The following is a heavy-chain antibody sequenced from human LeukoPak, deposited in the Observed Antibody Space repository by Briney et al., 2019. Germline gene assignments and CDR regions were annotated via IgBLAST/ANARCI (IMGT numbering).Heavy chain of an antibody. CDR2: IYTSGST. Sequence: KSSETLSLTCTVSGGSISSYYWSWIRQPAGKGLEWIGRIYTSGSTNYNPSLKSRVTMSVDTSKNQFSLKLSSVTAADTAVYYCARTPGRSWYAEGGYNWFDPWGQGTLVTVSS. CDR1: GGSISSYY. V-gene: IGHV4-4*07. J-gene: IGHJ5*02. D-gene: IGHD6-13*01. CDR3: ARTPGRSWYAEGGYNWFDP.